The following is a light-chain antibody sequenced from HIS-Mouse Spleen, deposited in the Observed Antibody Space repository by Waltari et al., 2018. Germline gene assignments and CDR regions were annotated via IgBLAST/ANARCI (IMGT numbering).Light chain of an antibody. CDR2: EDS. CDR3: YSTDSSSNHRV. J-gene: IGLJ2*01. V-gene: IGLV3-10*01. Sequence: SYELTQPPSVSVSPGQTARITCSGDALPKKYAYWYQHKSGQAPVLVIYEDSKRPSGIPGRFSGSSSGTMATLTISGAQVEDEADYYCYSTDSSSNHRVFGGGTKLTVL. CDR1: ALPKKY.